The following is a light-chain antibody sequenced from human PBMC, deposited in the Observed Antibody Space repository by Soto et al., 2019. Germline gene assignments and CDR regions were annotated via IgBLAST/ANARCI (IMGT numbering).Light chain of an antibody. Sequence: DIQMTQSPSTLSASVGDRVTITCRASQSISSWLAWYQQKPGKAPKLLIYDASSLEIGVPSRFSGSGSGTEFTLTISSLQPDDFATYYGQQYNSYSTWTFGQGTKVEIK. CDR3: QQYNSYSTWT. V-gene: IGKV1-5*01. CDR1: QSISSW. J-gene: IGKJ1*01. CDR2: DAS.